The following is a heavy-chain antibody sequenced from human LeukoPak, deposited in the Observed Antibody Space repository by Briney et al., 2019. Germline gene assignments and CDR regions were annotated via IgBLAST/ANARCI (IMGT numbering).Heavy chain of an antibody. V-gene: IGHV1-3*04. J-gene: IGHJ4*02. CDR1: GYTFTSYG. D-gene: IGHD4-17*01. CDR3: ASFDYGDGRFDY. CDR2: INTGNGNT. Sequence: ASVKVSCKASGYTFTSYGISWVRQAPGQGLEWMGWINTGNGNTKYSQKFQGRVTITRDTSASTAYMELSSLRSEDTAIYYCASFDYGDGRFDYWGQGTLVTVSS.